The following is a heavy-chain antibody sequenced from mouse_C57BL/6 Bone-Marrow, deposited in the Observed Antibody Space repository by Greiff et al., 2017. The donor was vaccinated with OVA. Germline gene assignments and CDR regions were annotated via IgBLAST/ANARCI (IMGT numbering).Heavy chain of an antibody. Sequence: EVNVVESGGGLVQPGGSLSLSCAASGFTFTDYYMSWVRQPPGKALEWLGFIRNKANGYTTEYSASVKGRFTISRDNSQSILYLQMNALRAEDSATYYCARYMGGSSSYYFDYWGQGTTLTVSS. CDR3: ARYMGGSSSYYFDY. D-gene: IGHD1-1*01. V-gene: IGHV7-3*01. J-gene: IGHJ2*01. CDR2: IRNKANGYTT. CDR1: GFTFTDYY.